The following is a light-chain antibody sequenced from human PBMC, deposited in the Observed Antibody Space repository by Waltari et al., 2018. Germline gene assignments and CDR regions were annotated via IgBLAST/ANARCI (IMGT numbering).Light chain of an antibody. CDR3: QHYLRLPVT. CDR1: ESVSRA. J-gene: IGKJ1*01. CDR2: GAS. V-gene: IGKV3-20*01. Sequence: EIVLTQSPGTLSLSVGERATVSCRASESVSRALAWYQQKPGQAPSLLIYGASTRATGIPDRFSGSGSGTDFSLTISRLEPDDVAVYYCQHYLRLPVTFGQGTTVEI.